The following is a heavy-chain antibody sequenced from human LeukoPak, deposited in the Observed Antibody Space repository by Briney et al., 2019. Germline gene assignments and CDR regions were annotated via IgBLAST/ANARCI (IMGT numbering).Heavy chain of an antibody. J-gene: IGHJ4*02. Sequence: SGTLSLTCAVYGGSFSGYYWSWIRQPPGKGLEWIGEINHSGSTNYNPSLKSRVTISVDTSKNQFSLKLSSVTAADTAVYYCARGQRARRFDYWGQGTLVTVSS. V-gene: IGHV4-34*01. CDR3: ARGQRARRFDY. CDR1: GGSFSGYY. CDR2: INHSGST.